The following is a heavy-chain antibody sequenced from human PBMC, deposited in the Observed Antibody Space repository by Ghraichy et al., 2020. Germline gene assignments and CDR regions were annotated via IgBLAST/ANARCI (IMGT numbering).Heavy chain of an antibody. D-gene: IGHD1-14*01. J-gene: IGHJ5*02. V-gene: IGHV4-59*01. CDR3: ANSGIRASAFDP. CDR1: GVSMTSYY. Sequence: SETLYLTCSVFGVSMTSYYWNWIRQPPGKGLEWIGYIYYTGSTSYSPSLECRVTMSVDTSKNQFSLKLTSVTAADTAVYYCANSGIRASAFDPCGQGTLVPVSS. CDR2: IYYTGST.